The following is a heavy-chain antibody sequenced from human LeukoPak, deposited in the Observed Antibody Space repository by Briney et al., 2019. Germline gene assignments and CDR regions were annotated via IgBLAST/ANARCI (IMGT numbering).Heavy chain of an antibody. CDR3: ARGLLAGDAFDI. Sequence: GGSLRLSCAASGFTFSSYSMNWVRQAPGKELEWVSSISSSSSYIYYADSVKGRFTISRDNAKNSLYLQMNSLRAEDTAVYYCARGLLAGDAFDIWGQGTMVTVSS. CDR1: GFTFSSYS. J-gene: IGHJ3*02. V-gene: IGHV3-21*01. D-gene: IGHD7-27*01. CDR2: ISSSSSYI.